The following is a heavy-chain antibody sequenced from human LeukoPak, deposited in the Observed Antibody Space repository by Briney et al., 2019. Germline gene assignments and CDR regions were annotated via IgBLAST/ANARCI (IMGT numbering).Heavy chain of an antibody. CDR2: MKQDGSQK. J-gene: IGHJ6*02. CDR3: ARDLVDSSSFYSYYYYYYGMDV. Sequence: GGSLRLSCAASGFTFSNYKMSWVRQAPGKGLEWVARMKQDGSQKYYVDSVKGRFTISRDNAKNSLYLQMNSLRAEDTAVYYCARDLVDSSSFYSYYYYYYGMDVWGQGTTVTVSS. V-gene: IGHV3-7*01. D-gene: IGHD6-13*01. CDR1: GFTFSNYK.